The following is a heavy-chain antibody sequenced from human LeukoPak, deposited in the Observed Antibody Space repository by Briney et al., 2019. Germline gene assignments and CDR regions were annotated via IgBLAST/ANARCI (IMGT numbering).Heavy chain of an antibody. D-gene: IGHD3-9*01. CDR2: ISAYNGNT. J-gene: IGHJ6*02. CDR1: GYTFTSYG. Sequence: ASVKVSCKASGYTFTSYGISWVRQAPGQGLEWMGWISAYNGNTNYAQKLQGRVTMTTDTSTSTAYMELRSLRSDDTAVYYCARSGYYDILTGYSRRPYYYYGMDVWGQGTTVTVSS. CDR3: ARSGYYDILTGYSRRPYYYYGMDV. V-gene: IGHV1-18*01.